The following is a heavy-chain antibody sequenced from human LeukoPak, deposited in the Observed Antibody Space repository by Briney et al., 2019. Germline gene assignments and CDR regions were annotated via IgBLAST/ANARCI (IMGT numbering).Heavy chain of an antibody. Sequence: ASVKVSCKALGYSFSTYDITWVRQAPGQGPEWMGWISAHNGNTNYALKLQGRVTMTTDTSTNTAYMELRSLRSDDTAVYCCARGSKSADYYVSSKYAATYDAFDIWGQGTMVTVSS. V-gene: IGHV1-18*01. D-gene: IGHD3-22*01. CDR1: GYSFSTYD. J-gene: IGHJ3*02. CDR3: ARGSKSADYYVSSKYAATYDAFDI. CDR2: ISAHNGNT.